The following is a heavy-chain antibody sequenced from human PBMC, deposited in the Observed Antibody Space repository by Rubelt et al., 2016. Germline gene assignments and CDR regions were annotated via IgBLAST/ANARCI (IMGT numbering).Heavy chain of an antibody. J-gene: IGHJ6*03. V-gene: IGHV4-39*07. CDR2: IYYSGST. CDR1: GGSISSSGYY. D-gene: IGHD6-19*01. CDR3: ARDGSSGWYLGYYYYYMDV. Sequence: QLQLQESGPGLVKPSETLSLTCTVSGGSISSSGYYWGWIRQPPGKGLEWIGSIYYSGSTYYNPSLKSRFTISVDTSKNQFSLKLSSVTAADTAVYYCARDGSSGWYLGYYYYYMDVWGKGTTVTVSS.